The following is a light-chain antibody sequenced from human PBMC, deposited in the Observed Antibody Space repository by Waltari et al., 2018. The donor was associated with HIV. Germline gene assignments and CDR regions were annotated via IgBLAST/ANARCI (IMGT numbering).Light chain of an antibody. V-gene: IGLV1-40*01. CDR2: DNT. CDR3: QSYPASLTVSLI. CDR1: SSTIRAGYD. J-gene: IGLJ2*01. Sequence: QSVLTQPPSVSGAPGPRVTISRTGSSSTIRAGYDVHWYQQLPGKAPKLLISDNTNRPSGVPDRFSGSKSGTSASLAITGLRAEDEADYYCQSYPASLTVSLIFGGGTRLTVL.